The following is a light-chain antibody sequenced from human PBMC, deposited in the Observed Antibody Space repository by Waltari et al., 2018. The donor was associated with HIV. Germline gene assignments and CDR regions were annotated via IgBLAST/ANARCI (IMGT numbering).Light chain of an antibody. CDR3: LSSDSRGVHKF. Sequence: TQPHSVSVSPGQTARIPCPGDSLSHDYGPAYQHKPGQAPVLLIYRDKERSSGIPKRFSVSSSGTTVTLAISGVQAEDEADYYCLSSDSRGVHKFFGGGTKLTVL. CDR2: RDK. J-gene: IGLJ2*01. V-gene: IGLV3-25*03. CDR1: SLSHDY.